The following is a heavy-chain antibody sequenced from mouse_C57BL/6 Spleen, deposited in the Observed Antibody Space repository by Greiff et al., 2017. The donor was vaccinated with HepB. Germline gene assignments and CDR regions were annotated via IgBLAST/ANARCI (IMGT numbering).Heavy chain of an antibody. CDR3: AREQGSGGYYAMDY. D-gene: IGHD3-2*02. Sequence: VKVVESDAELVKPGASVKISCKVSGYTFTDHTIHWMKQRPEQGLEWIGYIYPRDGSTKYNEKFKGKATLTADKSSSTAYMQLNSLTSEDSAVYFCAREQGSGGYYAMDYWGQGTSVTVSS. CDR2: IYPRDGST. J-gene: IGHJ4*01. CDR1: GYTFTDHT. V-gene: IGHV1-78*01.